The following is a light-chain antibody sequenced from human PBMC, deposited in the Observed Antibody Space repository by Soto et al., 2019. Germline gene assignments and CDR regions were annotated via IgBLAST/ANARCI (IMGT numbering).Light chain of an antibody. CDR2: GAS. J-gene: IGKJ1*01. V-gene: IGKV3-20*01. CDR3: QQYGSSPWT. Sequence: EIVLTQSPGTLSLSPGERVTLSCKASQSVSSNYLAWYQQKPGQAPRLLIKGASTRATGIPERFSGSGTGTDFTLTISRLEPEDFAVYYCQQYGSSPWTFGQGTKVEIK. CDR1: QSVSSNY.